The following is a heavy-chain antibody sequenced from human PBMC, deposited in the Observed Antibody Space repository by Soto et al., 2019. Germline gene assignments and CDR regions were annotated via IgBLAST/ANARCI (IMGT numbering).Heavy chain of an antibody. Sequence: EVQLLESGGGLVQPGGSLTLSCAASGFTFSTYVMSWVRQAPGKGLEYVSAISGSGGSTYYADSVKGRFTVSRDNSKNAVFLQMNTLRAEDTAVYYCAKDRKAWTTVIMRFYYGVDVWGQGTTVTVSS. CDR1: GFTFSTYV. CDR2: ISGSGGST. V-gene: IGHV3-23*01. J-gene: IGHJ6*02. D-gene: IGHD4-4*01. CDR3: AKDRKAWTTVIMRFYYGVDV.